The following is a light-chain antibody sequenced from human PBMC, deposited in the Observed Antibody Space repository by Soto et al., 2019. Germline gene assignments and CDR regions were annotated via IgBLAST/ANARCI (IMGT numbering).Light chain of an antibody. V-gene: IGKV1-39*01. Sequence: DIQMTQSPSSLSASVGDRVTITCRASQSISNYLIWYQQKPGKAPKFLIFATSFLASGVPSRFSGSGFGTDFTLTISSLQPEDFATYYCQQNDSYPRTFGQGTRLEI. J-gene: IGKJ5*01. CDR1: QSISNY. CDR2: ATS. CDR3: QQNDSYPRT.